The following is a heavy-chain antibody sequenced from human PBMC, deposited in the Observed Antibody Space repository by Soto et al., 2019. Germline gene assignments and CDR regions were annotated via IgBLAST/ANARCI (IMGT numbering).Heavy chain of an antibody. D-gene: IGHD4-17*01. CDR1: GGSISSSSNH. V-gene: IGHV4-39*01. J-gene: IGHJ4*02. CDR3: ATHPPYGPLDH. Sequence: SETLSLTWTVSGGSISSSSNHRGWIRQPPGKGLEWIGNIYYSENTYYNPSLKSRVTISVDTSKNQFSLRLTSVTAADTAVYYCATHPPYGPLDHWGQGTLVTVSS. CDR2: IYYSENT.